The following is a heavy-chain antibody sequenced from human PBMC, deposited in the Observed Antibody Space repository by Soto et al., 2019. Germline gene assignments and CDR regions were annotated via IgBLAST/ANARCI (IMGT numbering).Heavy chain of an antibody. CDR3: ARLSAAWFDP. CDR2: IYHSGST. J-gene: IGHJ5*02. Sequence: QVQLQESGPGLVKPSETLSLTCTVSGGSVSSGSYYWGWIRQPPGKGLEWIGYIYHSGSTKSNPSLKRRVTISVDTSKHQFSLILPSVTAADTAVYYCARLSAAWFDPWGQGTLVTVAS. V-gene: IGHV4-61*01. D-gene: IGHD6-19*01. CDR1: GGSVSSGSYY.